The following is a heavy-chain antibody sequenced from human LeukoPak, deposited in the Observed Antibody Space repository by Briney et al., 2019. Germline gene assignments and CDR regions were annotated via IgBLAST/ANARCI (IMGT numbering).Heavy chain of an antibody. CDR3: ARITYGDNHFDI. J-gene: IGHJ3*02. V-gene: IGHV4-59*01. D-gene: IGHD4-23*01. CDR1: GGSISYYY. Sequence: SETLSLTCTVSGGSISYYYWSWIRQPPGKGLEWIGYIYYSGSTNYNPSLRSRVTISVDTSKNQFSLKLNSVTAADTAVYYCARITYGDNHFDIWGQGTMVTVSS. CDR2: IYYSGST.